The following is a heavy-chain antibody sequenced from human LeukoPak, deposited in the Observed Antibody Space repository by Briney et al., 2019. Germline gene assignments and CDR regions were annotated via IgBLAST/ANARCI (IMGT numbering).Heavy chain of an antibody. J-gene: IGHJ4*02. CDR2: ITGNGDTI. Sequence: GGSLRLSCAASGFTFNTYAMNWVRQAPGKGLGWVSGITGNGDTIYYVDSVKGRFTISRDNSKNTLYLQMNSLRAEDTAAYYCARRGYYFESGAYYYFDYWGQGTLVTVSS. CDR1: GFTFNTYA. V-gene: IGHV3-23*01. CDR3: ARRGYYFESGAYYYFDY. D-gene: IGHD3-22*01.